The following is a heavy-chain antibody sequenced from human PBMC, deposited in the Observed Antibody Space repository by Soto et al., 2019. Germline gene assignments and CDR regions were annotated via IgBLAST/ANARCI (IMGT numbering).Heavy chain of an antibody. Sequence: PGASLKISCQGSGYRFTSYWIGWVRQMPGKGLEWMGIIYPGDSDTRYSPSFQGQVTISADKSISTAYLQWSSLKASDTAMYYCARARPSIAAAGRYYYYYGMDGWGQGNTVT. CDR3: ARARPSIAAAGRYYYYYGMDG. CDR2: IYPGDSDT. CDR1: GYRFTSYW. D-gene: IGHD6-13*01. V-gene: IGHV5-51*01. J-gene: IGHJ6*02.